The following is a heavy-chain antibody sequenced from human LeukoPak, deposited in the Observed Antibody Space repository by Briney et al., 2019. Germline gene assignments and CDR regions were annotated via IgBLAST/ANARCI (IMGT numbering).Heavy chain of an antibody. Sequence: GGSLRLSCAASGFTFSNAWMSWVRQAPGEGLEWVGRIKSKTDGGTTDYAAPVKGRFTISRDDSKNTLYLQMNSLKTEDTAVYYCVVVVPAANDAFDIWGQGTMVIVSS. J-gene: IGHJ3*02. D-gene: IGHD2-2*01. V-gene: IGHV3-15*01. CDR2: IKSKTDGGTT. CDR3: VVVVPAANDAFDI. CDR1: GFTFSNAW.